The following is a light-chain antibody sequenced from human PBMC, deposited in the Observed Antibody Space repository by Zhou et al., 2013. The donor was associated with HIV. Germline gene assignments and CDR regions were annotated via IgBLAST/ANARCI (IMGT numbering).Light chain of an antibody. J-gene: IGKJ3*01. CDR3: QQSHNYPLT. CDR1: QVINSA. CDR2: DAS. Sequence: IQMTQSPSSLSASVGDRVTMTCRASQVINSALAWFQQQPGKPPKLLIYDASTLHHDVPPRFSGSGSGQSSLSPSVACGQKILSTYYCQQSHNYPLTFGPGTTVDVK. V-gene: IGKV1D-13*01.